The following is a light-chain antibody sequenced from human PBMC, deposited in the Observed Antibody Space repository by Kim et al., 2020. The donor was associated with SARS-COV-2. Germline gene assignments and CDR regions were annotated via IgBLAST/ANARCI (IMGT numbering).Light chain of an antibody. Sequence: GKTVTSSCPRSSGSIDDNYVQWYQQRPGGVPTAVIYEDDQSPSGVSDRFSGSIDNSSNSASLTISGLRTEDEADYYCQSYNRDNVLFGGGTKLTVL. CDR1: SGSIDDNY. J-gene: IGLJ2*01. CDR2: EDD. V-gene: IGLV6-57*03. CDR3: QSYNRDNVL.